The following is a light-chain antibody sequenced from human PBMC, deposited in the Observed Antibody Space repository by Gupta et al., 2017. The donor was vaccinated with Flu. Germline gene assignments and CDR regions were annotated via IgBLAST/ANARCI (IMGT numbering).Light chain of an antibody. J-gene: IGLJ1*01. CDR2: DVS. CDR1: SSDVGGNNY. Sequence: SSDVGGNNYVSWYQQHPGKAPKLMIYDVSNRPSGVSNRFSGSKSGNTASLTISGLQAEDEADYYCSSYTSSSTLDVFGTGTKVTVL. CDR3: SSYTSSSTLDV. V-gene: IGLV2-14*04.